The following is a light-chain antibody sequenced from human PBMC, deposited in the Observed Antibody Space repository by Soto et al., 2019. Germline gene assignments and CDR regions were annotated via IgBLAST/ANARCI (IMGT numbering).Light chain of an antibody. CDR3: QQITNWPPSIT. Sequence: IVMRQSPATLSVSPGERATLSCGASQSVDSYLAWYQQKPDPAPRLLTYDTSNRATGIPARFSGSGSGTDFTFTISSLGPEDFAVYYCQQITNWPPSITFGQGTRLEIK. CDR1: QSVDSY. CDR2: DTS. V-gene: IGKV3-11*01. J-gene: IGKJ5*01.